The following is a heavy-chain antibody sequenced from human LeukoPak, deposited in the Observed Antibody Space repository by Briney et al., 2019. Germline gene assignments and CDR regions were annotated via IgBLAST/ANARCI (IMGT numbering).Heavy chain of an antibody. CDR2: INHSGST. V-gene: IGHV4-34*01. Sequence: SETLSLTCAVYGGSFSGYYWSWIRQPPGKGLEWIGEINHSGSTNYNPSLKSRVTISVDTSKNQFSLKLSSVTAADTAVYYCARVVVATIMYYYYYMDVWGKGTTVTVSS. CDR3: ARVVVATIMYYYYYMDV. D-gene: IGHD5-12*01. J-gene: IGHJ6*03. CDR1: GGSFSGYY.